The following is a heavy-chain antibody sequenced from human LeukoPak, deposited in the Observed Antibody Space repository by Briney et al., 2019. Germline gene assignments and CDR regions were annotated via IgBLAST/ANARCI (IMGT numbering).Heavy chain of an antibody. J-gene: IGHJ4*02. CDR3: ARHPLLWFGGKYDY. Sequence: SETLSLTCAVYGGSFSGYYWRWIRQPPGKGLEWIGEINHSGSTNYNPSLKSRVTISVDTSKNQFSLKLSSVTAADTAVYYCARHPLLWFGGKYDYWGQGTLVTVSS. CDR2: INHSGST. CDR1: GGSFSGYY. V-gene: IGHV4-34*01. D-gene: IGHD3-10*01.